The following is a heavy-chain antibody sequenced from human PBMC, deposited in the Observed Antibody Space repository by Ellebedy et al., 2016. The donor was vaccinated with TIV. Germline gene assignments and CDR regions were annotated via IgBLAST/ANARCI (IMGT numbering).Heavy chain of an antibody. V-gene: IGHV3-66*01. CDR2: ISVGGST. Sequence: GGSLRLSCVVSGFTVNSNYMSWVRQAPGKGLEWVSVISVGGSTYYADSVKGRFTISRDNSKNTLLLQMNSLRADDTAVYYCATETFNDADLILWDLFSMWGQGTTVTVSS. J-gene: IGHJ3*02. CDR3: ATETFNDADLILWDLFSM. D-gene: IGHD3-10*01. CDR1: GFTVNSNY.